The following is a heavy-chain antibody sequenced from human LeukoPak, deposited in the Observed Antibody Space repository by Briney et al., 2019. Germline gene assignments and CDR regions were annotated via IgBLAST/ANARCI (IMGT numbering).Heavy chain of an antibody. CDR1: GFTFSSYA. Sequence: GGSLRLSCAASGFTFSSYAMSWIRQAPGKGLEWVSGISGSASSTNYADSVEGRFTISRDNSKNEVYLQMNSLRAEDTAVYYCAKDQGRGYGSGSFSSDYWGQGTLVTVSS. J-gene: IGHJ4*02. D-gene: IGHD3-10*01. CDR2: ISGSASST. V-gene: IGHV3-23*01. CDR3: AKDQGRGYGSGSFSSDY.